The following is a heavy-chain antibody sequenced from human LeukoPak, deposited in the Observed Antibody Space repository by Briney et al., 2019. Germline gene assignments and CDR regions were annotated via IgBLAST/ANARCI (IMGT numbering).Heavy chain of an antibody. CDR3: ARAGLSSAHNWFDP. D-gene: IGHD3-22*01. Sequence: ASVNVSCKASGYTFSTYAIHWVRQAPGQRLEWMGWINAGNGNTKSSQKFQGRVTVTRDTSASTAYMELSSHRSEDTAVYYCARAGLSSAHNWFDPWGQGTLVTVSS. J-gene: IGHJ5*02. CDR2: INAGNGNT. CDR1: GYTFSTYA. V-gene: IGHV1-3*01.